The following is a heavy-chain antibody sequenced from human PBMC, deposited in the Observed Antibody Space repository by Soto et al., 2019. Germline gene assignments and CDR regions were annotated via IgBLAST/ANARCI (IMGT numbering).Heavy chain of an antibody. J-gene: IGHJ6*02. CDR3: ARIRYFYGMDV. D-gene: IGHD3-9*01. CDR1: GGSFSGYY. V-gene: IGHV4-34*01. Sequence: SETLSLTCAVYGGSFSGYYWSWIRQPPGKGLEWTGEINHSGSTNYNPSLKSRVTISVDTSKNQFSLKLSSVTAADTAVYYCARIRYFYGMDVWGQGTTVTVSS. CDR2: INHSGST.